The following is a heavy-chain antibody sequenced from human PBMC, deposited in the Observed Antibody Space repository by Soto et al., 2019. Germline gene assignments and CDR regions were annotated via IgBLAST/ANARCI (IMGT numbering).Heavy chain of an antibody. CDR3: AKVRFWGGRGVADQFDY. D-gene: IGHD3-10*01. V-gene: IGHV3-23*01. CDR1: GFTFSSYA. CDR2: ISGSGGST. Sequence: EVQLLESGGGLVQPGGSLRLSCAASGFTFSSYAMSWVRQAPGKGLEWVSAISGSGGSTYYADSVKGRFTISRDKSKTTLYLQMNSLRAEDTAVYYCAKVRFWGGRGVADQFDYWGQGTLVTVSS. J-gene: IGHJ4*02.